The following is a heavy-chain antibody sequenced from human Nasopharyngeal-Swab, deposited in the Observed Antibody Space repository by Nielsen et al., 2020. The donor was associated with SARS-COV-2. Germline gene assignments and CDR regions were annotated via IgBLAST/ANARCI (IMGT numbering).Heavy chain of an antibody. CDR2: ISYDGSNK. Sequence: GESLKISCAASGFTFSSYGMHWVRQAPGKGLEWVAVISYDGSNKYYADSVKGRFTISRDNSKNTLYLQMNSLRAEDTAVYYCAKSPGGWYGSGYYYYMDVWAKGPRSPSP. V-gene: IGHV3-30*18. CDR3: AKSPGGWYGSGYYYYMDV. CDR1: GFTFSSYG. D-gene: IGHD6-19*01. J-gene: IGHJ6*03.